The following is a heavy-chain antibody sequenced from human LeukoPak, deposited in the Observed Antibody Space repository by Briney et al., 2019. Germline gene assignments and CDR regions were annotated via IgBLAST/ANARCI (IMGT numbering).Heavy chain of an antibody. D-gene: IGHD3-16*02. J-gene: IGHJ4*02. CDR3: AKDAQDPHYDYVWGSYRYDGYYFDY. Sequence: GGSLRLSCAASGFTFSSYWMHWVRQAPGKGLVWVARIKSDGSTNYADSVKGRFTISRDNAKSTLSLQMNSLRAEDTGVYYCAKDAQDPHYDYVWGSYRYDGYYFDYWGQGTLVTVSS. CDR1: GFTFSSYW. CDR2: IKSDGST. V-gene: IGHV3-74*01.